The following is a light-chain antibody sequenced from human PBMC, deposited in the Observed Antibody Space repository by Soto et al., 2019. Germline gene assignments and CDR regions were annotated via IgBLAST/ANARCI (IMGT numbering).Light chain of an antibody. J-gene: IGKJ4*01. CDR1: QSIGRF. CDR2: VAS. V-gene: IGKV1-39*01. CDR3: QQSFTTPLT. Sequence: DIQMTQSPSSLSASVGDRVTITCRASQSIGRFLNWHQQKPGKPPNVLINVASTLRSGVPSRFSGSGSGTDFNLTINSLQPEDFATYCCQQSFTTPLTFGGGTKVEIK.